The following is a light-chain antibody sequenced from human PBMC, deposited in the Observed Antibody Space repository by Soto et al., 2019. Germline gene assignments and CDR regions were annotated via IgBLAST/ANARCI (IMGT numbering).Light chain of an antibody. CDR1: QSVSSY. CDR3: QQRSKWPLT. V-gene: IGKV3-11*01. CDR2: DTS. Sequence: EIVLTQSPATLSLSPGERATFSCRASQSVSSYLAWYQQKPGQAPRLLIYDTSNRATAIPARFSGSGSGTDFTLTISSLEPEDFAVYYCQQRSKWPLTFGGGTKVEIK. J-gene: IGKJ4*01.